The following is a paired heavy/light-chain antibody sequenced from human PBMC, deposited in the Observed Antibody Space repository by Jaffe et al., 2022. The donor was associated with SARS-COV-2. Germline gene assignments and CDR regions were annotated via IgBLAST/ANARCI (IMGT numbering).Heavy chain of an antibody. V-gene: IGHV3-23*04. D-gene: IGHD3-16*01. CDR1: GFTFSNYA. CDR2: ISGSGDNT. J-gene: IGHJ6*03. Sequence: EVQLVESGGGLVQPGGSLRLSCAASGFTFSNYAMSWVRQAPGKGLEWVSAISGSGDNTFHADSVRGRFTISRDNAKNTLYLQMNSLRVEDTAVYYCAKDFRGSGYFMDVWGKGTTVTVSS. CDR3: AKDFRGSGYFMDV.
Light chain of an antibody. V-gene: IGLV7-43*01. CDR3: LLYYGGAQRVL. Sequence: QTVVTQEPSLTVSPGGTVTLTCASSTGAVTSGHCPNWFQQKPGQAPRALIYSTNNKHSWTPARFSGSLLGGKAALTLSDVQPEDEADYYCLLYYGGAQRVLFGGGTMLTVL. CDR2: STN. CDR1: TGAVTSGHC. J-gene: IGLJ3*02.